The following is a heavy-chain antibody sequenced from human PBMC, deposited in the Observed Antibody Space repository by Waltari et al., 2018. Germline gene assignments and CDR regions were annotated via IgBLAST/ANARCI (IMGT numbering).Heavy chain of an antibody. V-gene: IGHV3-7*01. CDR2: IRKDGGAK. CDR1: GFTFSDYW. D-gene: IGHD1-1*01. Sequence: DVQLVESGGGLVQPGGSLRLSCAASGFTFSDYWMSWVRQAPGKGVGGVANIRKDGGAKDYADSAKGRFTISRDNAKNSLFLQMNSLRAEDTAVYFCARVFNDNDAADYWGQGTLVIVSS. J-gene: IGHJ4*02. CDR3: ARVFNDNDAADY.